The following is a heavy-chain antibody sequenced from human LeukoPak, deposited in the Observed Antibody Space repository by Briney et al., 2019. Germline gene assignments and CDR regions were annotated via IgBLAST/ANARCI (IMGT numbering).Heavy chain of an antibody. CDR1: GYTFTDYY. CDR3: ARGVLAGYDSDGDRFYNRFDP. Sequence: ASVKVSCKASGYTFTDYYMHWVRQAPGQGLEWMGWIDPNTGGTKFAQKFQGRVTMTRDTSMRTAYMELSRLRSDDTAIYYCARGVLAGYDSDGDRFYNRFDPWGQGTLVTVSS. D-gene: IGHD3-22*01. V-gene: IGHV1-2*02. CDR2: IDPNTGGT. J-gene: IGHJ5*02.